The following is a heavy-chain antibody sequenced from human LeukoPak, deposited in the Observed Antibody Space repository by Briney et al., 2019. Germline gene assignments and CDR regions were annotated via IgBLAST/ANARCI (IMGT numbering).Heavy chain of an antibody. V-gene: IGHV4-59*01. D-gene: IGHD3-10*01. CDR3: ARGVVVRGTYYYAMDV. Sequence: ASETLSLTCTVSGGSINNYYWSWIRQPPGRGLEWIGYIYYSGSTNYNPSLKSRVTISVDTSKNQFSLKLNSVIAADTAVYYCARGVVVRGTYYYAMDVWGKGTTVTVSS. CDR2: IYYSGST. CDR1: GGSINNYY. J-gene: IGHJ6*04.